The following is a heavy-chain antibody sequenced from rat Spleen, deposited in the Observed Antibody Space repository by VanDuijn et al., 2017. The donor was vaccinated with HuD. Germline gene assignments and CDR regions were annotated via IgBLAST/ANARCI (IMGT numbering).Heavy chain of an antibody. Sequence: QVQLKESGPGLVKPSLTLSLTCTVSGFSLSSYGVIWVRQPPGKGLEWMGVIWNTGGTQYNSALKSRLSISKDTSKSQVFLKMNSLQTEDTATYYGARDDGGFDYWGQGVMVTVSS. CDR1: GFSLSSYG. J-gene: IGHJ2*01. V-gene: IGHV2-41*01. CDR3: ARDDGGFDY. CDR2: IWNTGGT. D-gene: IGHD1-12*02.